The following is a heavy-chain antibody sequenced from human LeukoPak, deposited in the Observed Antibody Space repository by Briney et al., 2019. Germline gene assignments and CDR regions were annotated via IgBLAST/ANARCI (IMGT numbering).Heavy chain of an antibody. Sequence: ASVKVSCKASGYTFNDYYIHYVRQAPGQGLEWMGWINPNSGGTNYAQKFQGRVTMTRNTSISTAYMELSSLRSEDTAVYYCARADRYYYDSSGYTAFDYWGQGTLVTVSS. V-gene: IGHV1-2*02. CDR1: GYTFNDYY. D-gene: IGHD3-22*01. CDR2: INPNSGGT. J-gene: IGHJ4*02. CDR3: ARADRYYYDSSGYTAFDY.